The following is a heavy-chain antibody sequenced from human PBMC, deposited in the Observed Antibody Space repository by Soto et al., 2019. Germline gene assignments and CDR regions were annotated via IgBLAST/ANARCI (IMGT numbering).Heavy chain of an antibody. CDR2: ISYDGSNK. J-gene: IGHJ6*02. CDR3: AGSLLTGYYYYGMGV. CDR1: GFTFSSYA. Sequence: PGGSLRLSCAASGFTFSSYAMHWVRQAPGKGLEWVAVISYDGSNKYYADSVKGRFTISRDNSKNTLDLQMSSLRAEDTAVYYYAGSLLTGYYYYGMGVWGQGTTVTVSS. D-gene: IGHD3-9*01. V-gene: IGHV3-30-3*01.